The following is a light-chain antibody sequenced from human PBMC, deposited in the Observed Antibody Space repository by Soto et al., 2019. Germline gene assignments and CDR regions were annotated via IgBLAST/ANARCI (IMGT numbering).Light chain of an antibody. CDR3: LQGNSFPIT. Sequence: DIQMTQSPSSLSASVGARVPITCRASQSISSYLNWYQQKPGKAPKLLIYAASSLQSGVPSRFSGSGSGTDFTLTISSLQPEDFATYYCLQGNSFPITFGQGTRLEIK. J-gene: IGKJ5*01. CDR1: QSISSY. CDR2: AAS. V-gene: IGKV1-39*01.